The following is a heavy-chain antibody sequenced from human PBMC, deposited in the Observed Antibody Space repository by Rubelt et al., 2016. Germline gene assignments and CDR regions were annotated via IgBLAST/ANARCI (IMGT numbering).Heavy chain of an antibody. Sequence: QVQLEQSGAEVKKPGSSVKVSCKASGGTFSSYAISWVRQAPGQGLEWMGGIIPVFGTANYAQKFQGRITMTADESTSTAYMELSSLRSEDTAVYYCATTIAIRPYYFDYWGQGTLVTVSS. J-gene: IGHJ4*02. CDR1: GGTFSSYA. V-gene: IGHV1-69*01. CDR3: ATTIAIRPYYFDY. D-gene: IGHD6-6*01. CDR2: IIPVFGTA.